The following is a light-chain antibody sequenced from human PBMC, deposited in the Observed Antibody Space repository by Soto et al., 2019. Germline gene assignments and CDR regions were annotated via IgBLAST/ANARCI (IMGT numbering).Light chain of an antibody. CDR1: QSVSSSY. V-gene: IGKV3-20*01. J-gene: IGKJ1*01. Sequence: EIVLTQSPGTLSLSPGERATLSCRASQSVSSSYLAWYQLKPGQAPRLLIYGASSRATGIPDRFSGSGSGTDFTLTISRLDPEDFAVYYCQQYGSSPGTFGQGTKVEVK. CDR3: QQYGSSPGT. CDR2: GAS.